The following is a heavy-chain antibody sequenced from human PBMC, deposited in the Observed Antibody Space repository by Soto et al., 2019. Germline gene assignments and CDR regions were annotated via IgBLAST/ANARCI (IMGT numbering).Heavy chain of an antibody. CDR2: INAGNGNT. Sequence: QVQLVQSGAEVKKPGASVKVSCKASGYTFTSYAMHWVRQAPGQRLEWMGWINAGNGNTKYSQKFQGRVTITRDTSASTAYMELSSLRSEDTAVYYYARGPLVYYGIDVWGQGTTVTVSS. CDR3: ARGPLVYYGIDV. J-gene: IGHJ6*02. CDR1: GYTFTSYA. V-gene: IGHV1-3*01.